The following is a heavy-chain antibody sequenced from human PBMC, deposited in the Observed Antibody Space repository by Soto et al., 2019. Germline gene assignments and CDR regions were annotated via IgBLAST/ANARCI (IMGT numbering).Heavy chain of an antibody. CDR1: GYPFTSYY. CDR3: ARDKQGYSYGYSYYYGMDV. J-gene: IGHJ6*01. CDR2: INPSGGST. V-gene: IGHV1-46*01. D-gene: IGHD5-18*01. Sequence: GGSVKVYFKASGYPFTSYYMHLVRQAPGQGLEWMGIINPSGGSTSYAQKFQGRVTMTRDTSTSTVYMELSGLRSEDTAVYYCARDKQGYSYGYSYYYGMDVWGQGTTVTVSS.